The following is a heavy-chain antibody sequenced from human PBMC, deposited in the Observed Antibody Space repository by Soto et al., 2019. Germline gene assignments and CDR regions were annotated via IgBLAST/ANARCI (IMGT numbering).Heavy chain of an antibody. CDR1: GGSISSYY. J-gene: IGHJ4*02. D-gene: IGHD3-10*01. CDR3: ARGLTMVRGAVDFDY. V-gene: IGHV4-59*01. CDR2: IYYSGST. Sequence: SETLSLTCTVSGGSISSYYWSWIRQPPGKGLEWIGYIYYSGSTNYNPSLKSRVTISVDTSKNQFSLKLSSVTAADTAVYYCARGLTMVRGAVDFDYWGQGTLVTVSS.